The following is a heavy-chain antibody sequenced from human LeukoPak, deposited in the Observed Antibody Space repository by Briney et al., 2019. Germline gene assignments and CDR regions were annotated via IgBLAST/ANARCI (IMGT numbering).Heavy chain of an antibody. D-gene: IGHD6-19*01. CDR2: IYTSGST. V-gene: IGHV4-4*07. Sequence: SETLSLTCTVSGGSISSYYWSWIRQPAGKGLEWIGRIYTSGSTNYNPSLKSRVTMSVDTSKNQFSLKLSSVTAADTAVYYCARDQDSSGWYGTDDAFDIWGQGTMVTVSS. CDR1: GGSISSYY. CDR3: ARDQDSSGWYGTDDAFDI. J-gene: IGHJ3*02.